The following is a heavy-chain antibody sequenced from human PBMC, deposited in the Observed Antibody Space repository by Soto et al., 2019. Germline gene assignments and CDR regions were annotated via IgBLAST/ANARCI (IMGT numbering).Heavy chain of an antibody. D-gene: IGHD3-22*01. V-gene: IGHV4-30-4*01. Sequence: SGTLSLTCSVSGGSINSYTNYWSWIRQTPSRGLDLIGYIYYSGTTYYNPSLKSRVTISIDTSKNQFSLSLTSVVAADTAVYYCVRERVDPFDSSRYPDHWGQGTLVTVSS. CDR1: GGSINSYTNY. J-gene: IGHJ1*01. CDR2: IYYSGTT. CDR3: VRERVDPFDSSRYPDH.